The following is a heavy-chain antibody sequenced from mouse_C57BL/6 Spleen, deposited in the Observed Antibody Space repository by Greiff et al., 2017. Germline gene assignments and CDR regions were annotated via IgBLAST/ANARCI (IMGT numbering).Heavy chain of an antibody. J-gene: IGHJ2*01. CDR3: AKAGVFITPPYFDY. D-gene: IGHD1-1*01. CDR2: INPYNGGT. CDR1: GYTFTDYY. V-gene: IGHV1-19*01. Sequence: EVQLVESGPVLVKPGASVKMSCKASGYTFTDYYMNWVKQSHGKSLEWIGVINPYNGGTSYNQKFKGKATLTVDKSSSTAYMELNSLTSEDSAVYYCAKAGVFITPPYFDYWGQGTTLTVSS.